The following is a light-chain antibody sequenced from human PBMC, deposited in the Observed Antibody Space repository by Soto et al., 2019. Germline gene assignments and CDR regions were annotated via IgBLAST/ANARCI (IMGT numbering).Light chain of an antibody. Sequence: QSVLTQPPSASGTPGQRVTISCSGSSSNIGSNTVNWYQHLPGTAPKLLSYSNDQRPSGVPDRFSGSKSGTSASLAISGLQSEEEADYSCAAWDDRLNGPVFGGGTKLTVL. CDR2: SND. CDR1: SSNIGSNT. J-gene: IGLJ3*02. CDR3: AAWDDRLNGPV. V-gene: IGLV1-44*01.